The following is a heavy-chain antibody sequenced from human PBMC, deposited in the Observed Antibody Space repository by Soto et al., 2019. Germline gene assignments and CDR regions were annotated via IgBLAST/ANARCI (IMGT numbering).Heavy chain of an antibody. CDR1: GFTFSSYA. D-gene: IGHD3-9*01. CDR2: ISGGGGST. Sequence: GGSLSLSCAASGFTFSSYAMSWVRQAPGKEIEWVSAISGGGGSTYYADSVKGRFTISRDNSKNTLYLQMNSLRAEDTAVYYCAKALDYDILTGYYNGFDYWGQGTLVTVSS. V-gene: IGHV3-23*01. J-gene: IGHJ4*02. CDR3: AKALDYDILTGYYNGFDY.